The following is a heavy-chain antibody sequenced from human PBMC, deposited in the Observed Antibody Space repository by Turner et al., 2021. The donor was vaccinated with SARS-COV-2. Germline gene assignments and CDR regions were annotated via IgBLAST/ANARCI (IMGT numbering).Heavy chain of an antibody. CDR1: GYSFSSCA. CDR2: IIPIFGTA. CDR3: ARAGLYDSSGYYDDD. D-gene: IGHD3-22*01. V-gene: IGHV1-69*01. Sequence: QVQLVRSGAEVKKPGYPVKVSCKASGYSFSSCAISRVRQAPVRGLEGMGWIIPIFGTANYAPKFQGRVTITADESTDTAYMELSSLRSGDTAVYNCARAGLYDSSGYYDDDWGQGTLVTVSS. J-gene: IGHJ4*02.